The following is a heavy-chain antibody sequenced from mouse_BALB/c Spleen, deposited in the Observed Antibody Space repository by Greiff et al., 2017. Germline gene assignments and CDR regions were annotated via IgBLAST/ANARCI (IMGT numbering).Heavy chain of an antibody. J-gene: IGHJ4*01. Sequence: EVKLMESGAELVKPGASVKLSCTASGFNIKDTYMHWVKQRPEQGLEWIGRIDPANGNTKYDPKFQGKATITADTSSNTAYLQLSSLTSEDTAVYYGARGAYYGNYGYYAMDDWGQGTSVTVSS. CDR3: ARGAYYGNYGYYAMDD. D-gene: IGHD2-10*01. CDR1: GFNIKDTY. CDR2: IDPANGNT. V-gene: IGHV14-3*02.